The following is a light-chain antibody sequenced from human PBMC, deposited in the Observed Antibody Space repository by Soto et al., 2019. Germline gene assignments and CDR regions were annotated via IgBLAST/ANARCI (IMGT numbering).Light chain of an antibody. Sequence: QSVLTQPPSASGTPGQRVTISCSGSSSNIGSNTVNWYQLLPGTAPKLLIYSNNQRPSGVPDRFSGSKSGTSASLAISGLQSENEADYYCAACDDSLNGPVFGGGTMLTVL. CDR2: SNN. J-gene: IGLJ3*02. V-gene: IGLV1-44*01. CDR3: AACDDSLNGPV. CDR1: SSNIGSNT.